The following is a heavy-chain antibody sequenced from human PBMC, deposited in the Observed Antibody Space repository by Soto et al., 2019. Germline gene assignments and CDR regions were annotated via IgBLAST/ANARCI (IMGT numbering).Heavy chain of an antibody. CDR3: ARDGTLYDSSGYYYLY. J-gene: IGHJ4*02. Sequence: VNDSCKASGGTFSRYSINWVRQAPGQGLEWMGGIIPMFGKANYPQKFQGRVTITADESMSTGYMELRSLISEDTAVYYCARDGTLYDSSGYYYLYWGQGTLVTVSS. V-gene: IGHV1-69*13. CDR1: GGTFSRYS. CDR2: IIPMFGKA. D-gene: IGHD3-22*01.